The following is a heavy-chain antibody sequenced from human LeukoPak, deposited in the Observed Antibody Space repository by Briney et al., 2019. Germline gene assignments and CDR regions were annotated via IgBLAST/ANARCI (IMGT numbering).Heavy chain of an antibody. Sequence: QAGGSLRLSCAASGFTFSNYWMTWVRQAPGKGLEWVANIKQDGSENYYVDSVKGRFTISRDNAKNSLYLQMNSLRAEDTAVYYCAREGGFPYWGQGTLVTVSS. V-gene: IGHV3-7*01. J-gene: IGHJ4*02. CDR1: GFTFSNYW. CDR3: AREGGFPY. CDR2: IKQDGSEN.